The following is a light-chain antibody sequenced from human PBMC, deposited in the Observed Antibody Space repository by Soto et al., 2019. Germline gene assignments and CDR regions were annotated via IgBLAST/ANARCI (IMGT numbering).Light chain of an antibody. CDR3: QQYNSYSPLT. J-gene: IGKJ4*01. V-gene: IGKV1-5*03. Sequence: DIQMTHSPSSITPSXRHGVTITXXXSQSISSWLAWYQQKPGKAPKLLIYKASSLESGVPSRFSGSGSGTEFTLTISSLQPDDFATYYCQQYNSYSPLTFGGGTKVDIK. CDR2: KAS. CDR1: QSISSW.